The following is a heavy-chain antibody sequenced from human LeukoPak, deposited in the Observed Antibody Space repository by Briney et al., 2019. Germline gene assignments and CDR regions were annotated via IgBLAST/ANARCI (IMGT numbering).Heavy chain of an antibody. D-gene: IGHD3-16*01. CDR1: GYTIINYA. V-gene: IGHV7-4-1*02. Sequence: GASVKVSCKTSGYTIINYAMIWVRQAPGQGLEWMGWINTNTGNPTYAQGFPGRFVFSLDTPVSTAYLQISSLKAEDTAVYYCARGRRFGGSAAGHQFYYMDVWGQGTTVTVSS. J-gene: IGHJ6*03. CDR2: INTNTGNP. CDR3: ARGRRFGGSAAGHQFYYMDV.